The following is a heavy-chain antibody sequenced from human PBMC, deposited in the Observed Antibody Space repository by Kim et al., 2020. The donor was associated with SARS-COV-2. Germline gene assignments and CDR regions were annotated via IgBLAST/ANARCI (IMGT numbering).Heavy chain of an antibody. V-gene: IGHV1-69*13. D-gene: IGHD3-22*01. CDR1: GGTFSSYA. Sequence: SVKFSCNASGGTFSSYAISWVRQAPGQGLEWSGGIIPIFGTANYAKKFQGRVTITADESTSTAYMELSSLRSEDTAVYYCARWGENSDYYDSSGPDAFDIWGQGTMVTVSS. CDR2: IIPIFGTA. CDR3: ARWGENSDYYDSSGPDAFDI. J-gene: IGHJ3*02.